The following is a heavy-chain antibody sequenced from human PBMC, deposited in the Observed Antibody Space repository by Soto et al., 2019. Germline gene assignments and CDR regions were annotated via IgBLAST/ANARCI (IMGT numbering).Heavy chain of an antibody. D-gene: IGHD3-22*01. CDR2: ISIGSGSI. CDR3: VRDDRWAFDS. Sequence: EVHLVESGGGLVQPGGSLRVSCAASGFTFSNYAMNWVRQAPGKGLEWVSYISIGSGSIFYADSVKGRFTISRDDAKTSLYLQMNPLRDEDTAVYYCVRDDRWAFDSWGQATMVTVSS. V-gene: IGHV3-48*02. J-gene: IGHJ3*01. CDR1: GFTFSNYA.